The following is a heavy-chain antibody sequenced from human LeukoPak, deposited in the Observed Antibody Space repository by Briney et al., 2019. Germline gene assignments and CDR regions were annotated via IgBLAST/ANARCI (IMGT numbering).Heavy chain of an antibody. J-gene: IGHJ4*02. D-gene: IGHD2/OR15-2a*01. CDR2: IKKDGSIK. V-gene: IGHV3-7*01. CDR1: GFTFSSYR. Sequence: GGSLRLSCAASGFTFSSYRMTWVRQAPGKGLEWAANIKKDGSIKAYVDSVKGRFTISRDNAKNSVYLQMNSLTTEDTAIYYCARDTNFCPGDYWGQGTLVTVSS. CDR3: ARDTNFCPGDY.